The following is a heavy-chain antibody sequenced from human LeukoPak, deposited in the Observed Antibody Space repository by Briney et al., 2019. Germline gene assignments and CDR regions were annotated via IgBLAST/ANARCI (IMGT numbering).Heavy chain of an antibody. D-gene: IGHD2/OR15-2a*01. V-gene: IGHV4-59*08. J-gene: IGHJ4*02. CDR2: IFYSGGST. CDR1: GGSIIGHW. Sequence: SETLSLTCTVSGGSIIGHWWSWIRQPPGKGLEWIGDIFYSGGSTNYNPSLKSRLTMSLDTSKNQFSLKLTSVTAADTAMYYCARRNTPDASIDFWGQGTLVTASS. CDR3: ARRNTPDASIDF.